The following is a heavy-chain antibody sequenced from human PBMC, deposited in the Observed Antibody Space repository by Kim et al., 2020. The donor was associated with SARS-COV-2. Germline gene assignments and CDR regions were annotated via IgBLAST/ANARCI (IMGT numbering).Heavy chain of an antibody. D-gene: IGHD6-13*01. Sequence: GGSLRLSCSASGFTFSSYSMNWVRQAPGKGLEWVSSISSSSSYIYYADSVKGRFTISRDNAKNSLYLQMNSLRAEDTAVYYCARTRPKNQQQLAESDYWGQGTLVTVSS. J-gene: IGHJ4*02. CDR3: ARTRPKNQQQLAESDY. CDR2: ISSSSSYI. V-gene: IGHV3-21*01. CDR1: GFTFSSYS.